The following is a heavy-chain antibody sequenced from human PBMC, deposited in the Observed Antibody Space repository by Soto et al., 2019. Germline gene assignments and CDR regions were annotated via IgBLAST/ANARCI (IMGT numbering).Heavy chain of an antibody. J-gene: IGHJ6*02. V-gene: IGHV3-30*18. Sequence: QVQLVESGGGVVQPGRSLRLSCAASGFTFSSYGMHWVRQAPGKGLEWVAVISYDGSNKYYAESVKGRFTISRDNSKNTLYLQMNSLRAEDTAVYYCAKDHHLDYYYGMDVWGQGTTVTVSS. CDR3: AKDHHLDYYYGMDV. CDR2: ISYDGSNK. CDR1: GFTFSSYG.